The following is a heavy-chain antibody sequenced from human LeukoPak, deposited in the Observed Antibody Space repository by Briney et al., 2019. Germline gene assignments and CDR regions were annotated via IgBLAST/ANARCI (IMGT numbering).Heavy chain of an antibody. CDR2: ITGSGGST. V-gene: IGHV3-23*01. CDR3: AKGTIGTRAALAI. J-gene: IGHJ3*02. Sequence: GGSLRLSCAASGFTFNNYGMTWVRQAPGKGLEWVSGITGSGGSTYYADPVKGRFTISRDNSKNTLYLQMNSLRAEDTGVYYCAKGTIGTRAALAIWGQGTMVTVSS. D-gene: IGHD1-26*01. CDR1: GFTFNNYG.